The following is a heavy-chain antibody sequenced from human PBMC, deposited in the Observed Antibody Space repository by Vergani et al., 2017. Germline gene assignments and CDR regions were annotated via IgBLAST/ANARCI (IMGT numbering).Heavy chain of an antibody. CDR2: IYSGGST. Sequence: EVQLVESGGGLLKPGESLRLSCAVSGFPFSGSYMTWVRQAPGKGLEWVSVIYSGGSTYYADSVKGRFTISRDNSKNTLYLQMNSLRAEDTAVYYCAREGDYGDYVFDYWGQGTLVTVSS. CDR3: AREGDYGDYVFDY. J-gene: IGHJ4*02. V-gene: IGHV3-66*02. CDR1: GFPFSGSY. D-gene: IGHD4-17*01.